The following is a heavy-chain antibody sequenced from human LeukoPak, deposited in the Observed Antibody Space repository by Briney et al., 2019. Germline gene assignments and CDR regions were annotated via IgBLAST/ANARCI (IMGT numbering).Heavy chain of an antibody. CDR2: ISSSGEST. J-gene: IGHJ4*02. D-gene: IGHD3-10*01. Sequence: SWVRQAPGKGLEWVSAISSSGESTYYADSVRGRFTISRYNSKNTLYLQMNSLRAEGLAVYYCGKDRGGGFDYGGQGTLVTVSS. V-gene: IGHV3-23*01. CDR3: GKDRGGGFDY.